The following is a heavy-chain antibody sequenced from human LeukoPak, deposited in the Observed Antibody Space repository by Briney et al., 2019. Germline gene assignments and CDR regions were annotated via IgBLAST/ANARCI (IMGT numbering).Heavy chain of an antibody. CDR2: IYYSGST. CDR1: GGSISSYY. D-gene: IGHD2-2*01. V-gene: IGHV4-59*01. J-gene: IGHJ2*01. CDR3: AREGATEYCSSTSCYGDWYFDL. Sequence: SETLSLTCTVSGGSISSYYWSWIRQPPGKGLEWIGYIYYSGSTNYNPSLKSRVTISVDTSKNQFSLKLSSVTAADTAVHYCAREGATEYCSSTSCYGDWYFDLWGRGTLVTVSS.